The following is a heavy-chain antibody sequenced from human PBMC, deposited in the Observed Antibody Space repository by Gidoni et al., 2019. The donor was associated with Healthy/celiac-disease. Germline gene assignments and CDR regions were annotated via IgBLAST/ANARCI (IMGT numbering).Heavy chain of an antibody. CDR1: GFTFSSYS. CDR2: ISSSSSYI. V-gene: IGHV3-21*01. J-gene: IGHJ4*02. Sequence: EVQLVESGRGLVKPGGSLRLSCDASGFTFSSYSMNWVRQAPGKGLEWVSSISSSSSYIYYADSVKGRFTISRDNAKNSLYLQMNSLRAEDTAVYYCARGDSNTFDYWGQGTLVTVSS. CDR3: ARGDSNTFDY. D-gene: IGHD6-13*01.